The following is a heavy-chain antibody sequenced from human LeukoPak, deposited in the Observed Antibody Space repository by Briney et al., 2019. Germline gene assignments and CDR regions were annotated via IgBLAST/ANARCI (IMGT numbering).Heavy chain of an antibody. Sequence: ASVKVSCKASGYTFTSYGISWVRQAPGQGLEWMGCISAYNGNTNYAQKLQGRVTMPPDTSTSTAYMELTSLRSDDTAVYYCARFFWSDYFQYYFDYWGQGTLVTVSS. CDR1: GYTFTSYG. D-gene: IGHD3-3*01. J-gene: IGHJ4*02. CDR2: ISAYNGNT. CDR3: ARFFWSDYFQYYFDY. V-gene: IGHV1-18*01.